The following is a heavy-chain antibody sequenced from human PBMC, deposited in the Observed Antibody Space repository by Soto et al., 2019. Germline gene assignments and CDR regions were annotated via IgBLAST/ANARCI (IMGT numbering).Heavy chain of an antibody. Sequence: QVQLQQWGAGLLKPSETLSLTCAVYGGSFSGYYWSWIRQPPVKGLEWMGEINHSGGTNYNPSLKSRVTISVDTSKNQFSLNLSSVTAADTAVFYCARLRWEQPWVFDYWGQGTLVTVSS. CDR3: ARLRWEQPWVFDY. J-gene: IGHJ4*02. CDR2: INHSGGT. CDR1: GGSFSGYY. D-gene: IGHD1-26*01. V-gene: IGHV4-34*02.